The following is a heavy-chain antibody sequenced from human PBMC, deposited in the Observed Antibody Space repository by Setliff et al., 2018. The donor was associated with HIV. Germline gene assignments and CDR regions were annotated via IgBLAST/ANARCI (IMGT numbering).Heavy chain of an antibody. CDR2: IYYSGST. J-gene: IGHJ4*02. D-gene: IGHD2-21*02. V-gene: IGHV4-39*07. CDR1: GGTISSTSYY. CDR3: ARGGVTAVWDLAD. Sequence: SETLSLTCAVSGGTISSTSYYWGWIRQPPGKGLEWIAIIYYSGSTFYNPSLESRVTISVDRSKNQFSLQLTSVTAADTAVYYCARGGVTAVWDLADWGQGILVTVSS.